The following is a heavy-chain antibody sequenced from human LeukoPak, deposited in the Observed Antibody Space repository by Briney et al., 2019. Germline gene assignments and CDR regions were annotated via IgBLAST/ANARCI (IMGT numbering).Heavy chain of an antibody. CDR1: GFTFSNAW. Sequence: PGGSLRLSCAASGFTFSNAWMSWVRQAPGKGLEWVGRIKSKTDGGTTDYAAPVKGRFIISRDDSKNTLYLQMNSLKTEDTAVYYCTTDLVGGNLFDYWGQGTLVTVSS. V-gene: IGHV3-15*01. D-gene: IGHD1-26*01. CDR2: IKSKTDGGTT. CDR3: TTDLVGGNLFDY. J-gene: IGHJ4*02.